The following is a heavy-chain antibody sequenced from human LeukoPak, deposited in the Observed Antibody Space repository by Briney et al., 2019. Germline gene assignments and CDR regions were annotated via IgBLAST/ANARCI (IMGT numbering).Heavy chain of an antibody. D-gene: IGHD5-18*01. V-gene: IGHV3-48*03. J-gene: IGHJ4*02. CDR1: GFTFSSYE. CDR2: ISGSGSNI. Sequence: GGSLRLSCAASGFTFSSYEMNWVRQAPGKGLEWILYISGSGSNIYSADSVKGRVTVSRDNAKNSLFLQMNSLRAEDTAVYYCAKDQAYPLLDTAMVEVIDYWGQGTLVTVSS. CDR3: AKDQAYPLLDTAMVEVIDY.